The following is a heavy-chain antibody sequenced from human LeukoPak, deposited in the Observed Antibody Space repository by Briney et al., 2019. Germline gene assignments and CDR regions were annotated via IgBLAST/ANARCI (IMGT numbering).Heavy chain of an antibody. D-gene: IGHD4-11*01. V-gene: IGHV3-30-3*01. CDR3: ARALEGETVTSGEDY. CDR2: ISYDGSNK. Sequence: GGSLRLSCAASGFTFSNYAMSWVRQAPGKGLEWVAVISYDGSNKYYADSVKGRFTISRDNSKNTLYLQMNSLRAEDTAVYYCARALEGETVTSGEDYWGQGTLVTVSS. J-gene: IGHJ4*02. CDR1: GFTFSNYA.